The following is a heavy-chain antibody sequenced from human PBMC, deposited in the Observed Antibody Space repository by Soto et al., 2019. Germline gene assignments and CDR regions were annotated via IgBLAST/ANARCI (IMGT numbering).Heavy chain of an antibody. CDR3: ATFYGDYVSY. CDR1: GGSISSSSYY. J-gene: IGHJ4*02. D-gene: IGHD4-17*01. V-gene: IGHV4-39*01. CDR2: IYYSGST. Sequence: PSETLSLTCTVSGGSISSSSYYWGWIRQPPGKGLEWIGSIYYSGSTFYNPSLKSRVTISVDTSKNQFSLKLSSVTAADTAVYYCATFYGDYVSYGGQGTLVTVSS.